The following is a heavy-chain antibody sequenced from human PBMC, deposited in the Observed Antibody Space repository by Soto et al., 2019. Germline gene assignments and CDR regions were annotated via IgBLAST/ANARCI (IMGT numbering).Heavy chain of an antibody. Sequence: SETLSLTCTVSGGSISSSSYYWGWIRQPPGKGLEWIGSIYYSGSTYYNPSLKSRVTISVDTSKNQFSLKLSSVTAADTAVYYCARHSRRAAITHWGQGTLVTVSS. CDR3: ARHSRRAAITH. V-gene: IGHV4-39*01. CDR2: IYYSGST. CDR1: GGSISSSSYY. D-gene: IGHD2-2*01. J-gene: IGHJ4*02.